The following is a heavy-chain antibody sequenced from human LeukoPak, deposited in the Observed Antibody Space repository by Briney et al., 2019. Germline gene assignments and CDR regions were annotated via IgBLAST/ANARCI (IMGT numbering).Heavy chain of an antibody. CDR2: IYYSGST. Sequence: SETLSLTCTVSGGSISSYYWSWIRQPPGKGLEWIGYIYYSGSTNYNPSLKSRVTISVDTSKNQFSLKLSSVTAADTDVYYCARGCGYYYDSSGSAPGYWGQGTLVTVSS. D-gene: IGHD3-22*01. V-gene: IGHV4-59*08. CDR3: ARGCGYYYDSSGSAPGY. J-gene: IGHJ4*02. CDR1: GGSISSYY.